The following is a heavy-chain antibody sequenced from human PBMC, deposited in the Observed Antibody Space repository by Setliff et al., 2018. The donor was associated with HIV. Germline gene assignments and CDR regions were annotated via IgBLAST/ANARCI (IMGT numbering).Heavy chain of an antibody. CDR1: GNTFSSYG. Sequence: GASVKVSCKASGNTFSSYGITWVRQAPGQGLEWMGGTTPLLGTTNYAQKFQGRVTITTDEPTNTVYMELSGLRSEDTAVYYCARNGPHGSGWYNYFDFWGQGTLVTVSS. V-gene: IGHV1-69*05. J-gene: IGHJ4*02. CDR2: TTPLLGTT. D-gene: IGHD6-19*01. CDR3: ARNGPHGSGWYNYFDF.